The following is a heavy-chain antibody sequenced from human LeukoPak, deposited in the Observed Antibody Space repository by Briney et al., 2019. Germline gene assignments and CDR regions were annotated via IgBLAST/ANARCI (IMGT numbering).Heavy chain of an antibody. D-gene: IGHD3-3*01. V-gene: IGHV1-69*04. J-gene: IGHJ6*02. CDR2: IFPIFGIA. Sequence: SVKVSCKASGGTFRSYAISWVRQAPGQGLEWMGRIFPIFGIANYALKFQGRVTITADKPTRTAYMELSSLRSEDTAVYYCAREMAIVVVPAAIHRRVPSLLRFLEWLLTVRPYGMDVWGQGTTVTVSS. CDR1: GGTFRSYA. CDR3: AREMAIVVVPAAIHRRVPSLLRFLEWLLTVRPYGMDV.